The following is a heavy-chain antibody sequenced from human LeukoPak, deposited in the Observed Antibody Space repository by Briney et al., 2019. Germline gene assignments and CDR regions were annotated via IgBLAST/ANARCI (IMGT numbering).Heavy chain of an antibody. CDR2: ISGSGGRT. Sequence: GGSLRLSCAASGFTFSSYAMSWVRQAPGKGLEWVSAISGSGGRTYYADSVKGRFTISRDNSKNTLYLQMNSLRAEDTAVYYCAKDRSKGSSTSCYGYWGQGTLVTVSS. J-gene: IGHJ4*02. V-gene: IGHV3-23*01. CDR1: GFTFSSYA. CDR3: AKDRSKGSSTSCYGY. D-gene: IGHD2-2*01.